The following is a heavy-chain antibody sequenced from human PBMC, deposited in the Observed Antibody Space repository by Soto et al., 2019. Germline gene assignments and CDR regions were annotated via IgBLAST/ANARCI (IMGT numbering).Heavy chain of an antibody. V-gene: IGHV4-59*01. CDR2: IYYSGST. J-gene: IGHJ6*02. D-gene: IGHD1-1*01. CDR3: ARLRLEHGLPAHMDV. CDR1: GGSISSYY. Sequence: SETLSPTCTVSGGSISSYYWSWIRQTPGKGLKWIGYIYYSGSTNYSPSLKSRVTISVDTAKNQFSLKLSFVTAADTAVYYCARLRLEHGLPAHMDVWGQGTTVTVSS.